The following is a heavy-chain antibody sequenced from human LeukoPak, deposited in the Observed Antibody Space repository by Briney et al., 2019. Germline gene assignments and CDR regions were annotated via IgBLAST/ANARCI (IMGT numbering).Heavy chain of an antibody. CDR1: GFTFRNYG. CDR2: ISNSGGNT. J-gene: IGHJ4*02. Sequence: GGTLRLSCAASGFTFRNYGMSWVRQAPGKGLEWVSAISNSGGNTYYADSVKGGFTISRDNSRNTLYLQMNSLRAEDTAVYYCAKDRVGALLYFDFWGQGTLVTVSS. V-gene: IGHV3-23*01. CDR3: AKDRVGALLYFDF. D-gene: IGHD1-26*01.